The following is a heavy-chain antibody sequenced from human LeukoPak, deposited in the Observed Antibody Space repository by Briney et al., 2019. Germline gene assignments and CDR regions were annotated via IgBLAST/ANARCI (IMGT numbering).Heavy chain of an antibody. CDR1: GGSISSYY. V-gene: IGHV4-59*01. Sequence: KPSETLSLTCTVYGGSISSYYWSWIRQPPGKGLEWIGYIYYSGSTNYNPSLKSRVTISVDTSKNQFSLKLSSVTAADTAVYYCARRVCSSTSCYGWEYFDYWGQGTLVTVSS. CDR3: ARRVCSSTSCYGWEYFDY. J-gene: IGHJ4*02. D-gene: IGHD2-2*01. CDR2: IYYSGST.